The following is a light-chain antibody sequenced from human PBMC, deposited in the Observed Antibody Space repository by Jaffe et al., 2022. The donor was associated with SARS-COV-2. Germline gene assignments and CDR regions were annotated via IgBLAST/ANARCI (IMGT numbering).Light chain of an antibody. CDR3: QQYNDRPLT. CDR2: GAS. J-gene: IGKJ4*01. Sequence: EIVMTQSPATLSVSPGGSASLSCRASQSVGSILAWYQHKRGQAPRLLFYGASTRATGIPARFSGSGSGTEFTLTISSLQSEDVAVYYCQQYNDRPLTFGGGTKVEIK. CDR1: QSVGSI. V-gene: IGKV3-15*01.